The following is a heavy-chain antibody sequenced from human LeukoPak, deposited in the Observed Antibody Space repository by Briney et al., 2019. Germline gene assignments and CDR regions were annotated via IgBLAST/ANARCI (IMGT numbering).Heavy chain of an antibody. CDR3: ARLEYCSGGSCYGNNWFDP. CDR2: IYPGDSDT. Sequence: GESLKISCKGSGYSFTSYWIGWVRQMPGKGLEWMGIIYPGDSDTRYSPSFQGQVIISADKSISTAYLQWSSLKASDTAMYYCARLEYCSGGSCYGNNWFDPWGQGTLVTVSS. V-gene: IGHV5-51*01. J-gene: IGHJ5*02. CDR1: GYSFTSYW. D-gene: IGHD2-15*01.